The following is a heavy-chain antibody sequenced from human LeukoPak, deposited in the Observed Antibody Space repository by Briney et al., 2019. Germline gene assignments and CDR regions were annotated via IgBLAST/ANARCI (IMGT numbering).Heavy chain of an antibody. CDR2: ISYDGSNK. Sequence: PGGSLRLSCAASGFTFSSYGMHWVRQAPGKGLEGVAVISYDGSNKYYADSVKGRFTISRDNSKNTLYLRMNSLRAEDTAVYYCAKDRGSGYGPFDYWGQGTLVTVSS. V-gene: IGHV3-30*18. J-gene: IGHJ4*02. CDR3: AKDRGSGYGPFDY. D-gene: IGHD5-12*01. CDR1: GFTFSSYG.